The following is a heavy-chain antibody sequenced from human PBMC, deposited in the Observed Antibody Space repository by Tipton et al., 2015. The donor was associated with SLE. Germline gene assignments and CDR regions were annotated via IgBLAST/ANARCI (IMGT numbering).Heavy chain of an antibody. V-gene: IGHV4-39*07. Sequence: LRLSCTVSGGSISSSSYYWGWIRQPPGKGLEWIGSIYYSGSTYYNPSLKSRGTISVDTSKNQFSLKLSSVTAADTAVYYCARSHHDILEVDYWGQGTLVTVSS. CDR3: ARSHHDILEVDY. CDR2: IYYSGST. D-gene: IGHD3-9*01. J-gene: IGHJ4*02. CDR1: GGSISSSSYY.